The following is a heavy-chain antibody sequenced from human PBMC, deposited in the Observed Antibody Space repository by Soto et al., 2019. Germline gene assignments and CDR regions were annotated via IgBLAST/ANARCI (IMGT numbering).Heavy chain of an antibody. CDR1: GFTFSDYA. V-gene: IGHV3-30*03. D-gene: IGHD6-19*01. Sequence: VQLVESGGGVVQPGRSLRLSCAASGFTFSDYAMHWVRQAPGKGLEWVAVVSHDGRNTHYADSVKGRFTISRDSSKNTVSLEMASLRAEDTAVYYCAEGGRQWLVTSAFNYWGQGALVTVSS. CDR3: AEGGRQWLVTSAFNY. CDR2: VSHDGRNT. J-gene: IGHJ4*02.